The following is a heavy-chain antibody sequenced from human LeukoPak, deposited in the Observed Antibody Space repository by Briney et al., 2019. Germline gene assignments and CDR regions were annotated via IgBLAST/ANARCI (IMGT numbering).Heavy chain of an antibody. V-gene: IGHV4-39*03. CDR3: NRHLSRRKDF. CDR1: GGSCDSDNHY. CDR2: IVYTGTT. Sequence: PSETLSLTCSGSGGSCDSDNHYWRGIRQPPGKGVGWIGSIVYTGTTYYNPSPQRRISISIVRSKTRLSLKLTSVTAADTAKDYGNRHLSRRKDFWGPGVLVSVSS. J-gene: IGHJ4*02. D-gene: IGHD4/OR15-4a*01.